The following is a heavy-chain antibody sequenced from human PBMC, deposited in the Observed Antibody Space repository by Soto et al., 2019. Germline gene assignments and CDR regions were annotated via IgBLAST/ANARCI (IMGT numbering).Heavy chain of an antibody. Sequence: EVQLVESGGGLVQPGGSRRLSCAASGFTFSDYWMHWFRQAPGKGLVWVSRIRGDGSSTSHADSVKGRLTISRDNAKDTLYLQMNRLTVEDTAIYYCARVAVAAPRSWYFDLWGRGTVVTVSS. CDR2: IRGDGSST. CDR1: GFTFSDYW. J-gene: IGHJ2*01. V-gene: IGHV3-74*01. CDR3: ARVAVAAPRSWYFDL. D-gene: IGHD6-13*01.